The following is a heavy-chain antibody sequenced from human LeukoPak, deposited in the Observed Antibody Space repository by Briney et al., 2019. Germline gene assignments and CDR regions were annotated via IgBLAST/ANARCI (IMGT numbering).Heavy chain of an antibody. J-gene: IGHJ4*02. CDR2: MSTGGKTI. CDR3: ARGLPPDYFDY. CDR1: GFIISDYS. Sequence: GESLRLSCAASGFIISDYSMSWIRQTPGKGLEWLSYMSTGGKTIYYADPVKGRFTISRDNVKNSLHLQMNSLRAEDTAVYYCARGLPPDYFDYWGQGTQITVSS. V-gene: IGHV3-11*01.